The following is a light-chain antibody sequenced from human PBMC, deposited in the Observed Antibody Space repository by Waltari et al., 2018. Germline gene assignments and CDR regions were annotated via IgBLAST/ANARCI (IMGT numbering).Light chain of an antibody. V-gene: IGKV3-15*01. CDR3: QQSNNWPYT. J-gene: IGKJ2*01. CDR2: DAS. CDR1: QSVGNK. Sequence: EIEMTQSPATLSVSPGERATVSCRASQSVGNKLAWYQQKPVQAPRLLFYDASTRATGIPVRFSCSGSGTEFTLTISSLQSEDFAVYYCQQSNNWPYTFGQGTKLEIK.